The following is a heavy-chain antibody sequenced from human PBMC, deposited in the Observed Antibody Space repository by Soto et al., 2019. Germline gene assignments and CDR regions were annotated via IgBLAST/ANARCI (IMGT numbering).Heavy chain of an antibody. D-gene: IGHD3-10*01. CDR2: IYHSGST. Sequence: QVQLQESGPGLVKPSGTLSLTRTVSGGSISSSNWWSWVRQPPGKGLEWIGEIYHSGSTNYNPSLKSRVTISVDKSKNQFSLKLSSVTAADTAVYYCARAFTGATGYYYSGMDVWGQGTTVTVSS. CDR1: GGSISSSNW. V-gene: IGHV4-4*02. J-gene: IGHJ6*02. CDR3: ARAFTGATGYYYSGMDV.